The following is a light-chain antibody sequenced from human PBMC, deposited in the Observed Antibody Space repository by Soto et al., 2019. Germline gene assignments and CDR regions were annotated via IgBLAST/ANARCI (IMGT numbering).Light chain of an antibody. CDR2: KVS. J-gene: IGKJ1*01. CDR3: LQATNGPST. Sequence: DTVMTQSPLSLSVPLGQSASISCRSSQSLLYSDGDTYLNWYHQRPGQSPRRLIHKVSQRGSGVPARISGSGSGTDFTLEISRVEAEDEGVYYCLQATNGPSTFGQGTKVDI. CDR1: QSLLYSDGDTY. V-gene: IGKV2-30*01.